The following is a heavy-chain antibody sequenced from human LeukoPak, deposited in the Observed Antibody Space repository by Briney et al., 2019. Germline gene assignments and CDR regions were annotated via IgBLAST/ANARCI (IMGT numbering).Heavy chain of an antibody. CDR1: GFIFSSYA. Sequence: GGSLRLSCAASGFIFSSYAMSWVRQAPGKGLEWVSSISASGGNTYRADSVKGRFTISRDNSKNTLYLQMNSLRAEDTAVYYCAREGTLYYYGSGSYYKRYYFDYWGQGTLVTVSS. CDR3: AREGTLYYYGSGSYYKRYYFDY. J-gene: IGHJ4*02. CDR2: ISASGGNT. D-gene: IGHD3-10*01. V-gene: IGHV3-23*01.